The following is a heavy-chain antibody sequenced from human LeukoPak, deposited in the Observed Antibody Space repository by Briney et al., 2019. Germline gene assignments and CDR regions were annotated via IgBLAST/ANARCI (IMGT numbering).Heavy chain of an antibody. CDR3: ARGSRYYDFWSGYYVLLGFDY. CDR2: IYYSGST. D-gene: IGHD3-3*01. J-gene: IGHJ4*02. Sequence: PSETLSLTCTVSGGSISSSSYYWGWIRQPPGKGLEWIGSIYYSGSTYYNPSLKSRVTISVDTSKNQFSLKLSSVTAADTAVYYCARGSRYYDFWSGYYVLLGFDYWGQGTLVTVSS. V-gene: IGHV4-39*07. CDR1: GGSISSSSYY.